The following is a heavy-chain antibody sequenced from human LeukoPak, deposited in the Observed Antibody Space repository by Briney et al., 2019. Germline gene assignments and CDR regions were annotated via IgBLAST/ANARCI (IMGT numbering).Heavy chain of an antibody. CDR2: ISAYNGNT. CDR3: ARVQGGGSGLYYYYMDV. CDR1: GYTFTSYG. Sequence: ASVKVSCKASGYTFTSYGISWVRQAPGQGLEWMGWISAYNGNTNYAQKLQGRVTMTTDTSTSTAYMELRSLRSDDTAVYYCARVQGGGSGLYYYYMDVWGKGTTVTVSS. D-gene: IGHD2-15*01. J-gene: IGHJ6*03. V-gene: IGHV1-18*01.